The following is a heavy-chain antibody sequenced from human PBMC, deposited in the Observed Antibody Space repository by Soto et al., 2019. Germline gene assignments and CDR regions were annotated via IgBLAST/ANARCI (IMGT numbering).Heavy chain of an antibody. CDR3: ATQKITRAVPAAYAFGI. Sequence: GASVKVSCKVSGYTLTELSMHWVRQAPGKGLEWMGGFDPEDGETIYAQKFQGRVTMTEDTSTDTAYMELSSLRSEDTAVYYCATQKITRAVPAAYAFGIWGQGTMVTVSS. CDR1: GYTLTELS. J-gene: IGHJ3*02. D-gene: IGHD2-2*01. CDR2: FDPEDGET. V-gene: IGHV1-24*01.